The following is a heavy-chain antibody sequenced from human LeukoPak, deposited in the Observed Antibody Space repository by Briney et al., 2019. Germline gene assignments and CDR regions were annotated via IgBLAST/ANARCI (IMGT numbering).Heavy chain of an antibody. Sequence: GRSLRLSCAASGFTFSSYAMSWVRQAPGKGLEWVSGIGGSGGSTYYADSVKGRFTISRDNSKNTLYLQMNSLRAEDTAVYYCAKGTGYSSGWYTSWGQGTLVTVSS. CDR1: GFTFSSYA. CDR3: AKGTGYSSGWYTS. D-gene: IGHD6-19*01. J-gene: IGHJ4*02. V-gene: IGHV3-23*01. CDR2: IGGSGGST.